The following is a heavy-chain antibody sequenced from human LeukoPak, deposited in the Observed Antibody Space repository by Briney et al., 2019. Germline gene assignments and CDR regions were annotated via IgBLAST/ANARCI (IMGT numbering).Heavy chain of an antibody. Sequence: PSETLSLTCAVYGGSFCGYYWSWIRQPPGKGLEWIGEINHSGSTNYNPSLKSRVTISVDTSKNQFSLKLSSVTAADTAVYYCRASCYRTQYYFDYWGQGTLVTVSS. D-gene: IGHD2-2*02. CDR2: INHSGST. CDR1: GGSFCGYY. J-gene: IGHJ4*02. CDR3: RASCYRTQYYFDY. V-gene: IGHV4-34*01.